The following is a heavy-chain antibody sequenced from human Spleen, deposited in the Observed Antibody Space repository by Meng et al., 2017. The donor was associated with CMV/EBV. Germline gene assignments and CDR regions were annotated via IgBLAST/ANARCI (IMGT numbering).Heavy chain of an antibody. D-gene: IGHD2-15*01. CDR1: GFTFSSYS. V-gene: IGHV3-21*01. CDR3: ARDPRISNWFDP. Sequence: GESLKISCAASGFTFSSYSMNWVRQAPGKGLEWVSSISSSGSHIYYGGSVKGRYTISRDNAKNSLYLQMNSLRAEDTAVYYCARDPRISNWFDPWGQGTLVTVSS. CDR2: ISSSGSHI. J-gene: IGHJ5*02.